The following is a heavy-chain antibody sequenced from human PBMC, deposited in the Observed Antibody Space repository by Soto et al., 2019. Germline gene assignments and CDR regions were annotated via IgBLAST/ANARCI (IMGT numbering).Heavy chain of an antibody. V-gene: IGHV3-30*18. CDR3: AKDVGDYVPYYNGMDV. J-gene: IGHJ6*02. CDR1: GFTFRTHA. Sequence: QVQLVESGGGVVQPGTSLRLSCAASGFTFRTHAMHWVRQAPGKGLEWMAVIAYDGNEKFYADSVKGRFTSSRDNSKNALYLQINTLRTEDTAVYYCAKDVGDYVPYYNGMDVWGQGTTVTVSS. CDR2: IAYDGNEK. D-gene: IGHD4-17*01.